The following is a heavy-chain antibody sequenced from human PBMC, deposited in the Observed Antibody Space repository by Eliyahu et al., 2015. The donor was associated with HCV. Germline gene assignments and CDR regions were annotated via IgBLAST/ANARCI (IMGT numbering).Heavy chain of an antibody. V-gene: IGHV3-23*04. Sequence: EVQLVESGGGLVQPGGSLRLXCAASGFPFSNYAMTWVRQAPGKGLEWVSAIGGSGGSTYYADSVKGRFTISRDNSKNTLYLQMNSLRAEDTAVYYCAKGPFSGYSSSGGDWGQGTLVTVSS. J-gene: IGHJ4*02. CDR3: AKGPFSGYSSSGGD. CDR2: IGGSGGST. CDR1: GFPFSNYA. D-gene: IGHD6-6*01.